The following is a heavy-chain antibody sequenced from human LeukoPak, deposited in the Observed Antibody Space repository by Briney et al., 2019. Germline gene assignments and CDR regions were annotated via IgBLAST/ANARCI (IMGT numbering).Heavy chain of an antibody. Sequence: TGGSLRLSCAASGFTFSSYAMSWVRQAPGKGLEWVSAISGSGGSTYYADSVKGRFTISRDNSKNTLYLQMNSVIEEDTAVYYCARAGSSGWYGDYWGQGTRVTVSS. J-gene: IGHJ4*02. V-gene: IGHV3-23*01. CDR2: ISGSGGST. D-gene: IGHD6-19*01. CDR3: ARAGSSGWYGDY. CDR1: GFTFSSYA.